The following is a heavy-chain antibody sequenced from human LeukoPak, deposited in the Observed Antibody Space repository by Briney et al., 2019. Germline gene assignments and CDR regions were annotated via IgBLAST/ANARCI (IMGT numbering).Heavy chain of an antibody. Sequence: SETLSLTCTVSGGSISSSSYYWGWIRQPPGKGLEWIGSIYYSGSTYYNPSLKSRVTISVDTSKNQFSLKLSSVTAVDTAVYYCARRQIKTTHFDYWGQGTLVTVSS. CDR2: IYYSGST. J-gene: IGHJ4*02. V-gene: IGHV4-39*01. CDR1: GGSISSSSYY. CDR3: ARRQIKTTHFDY. D-gene: IGHD4-17*01.